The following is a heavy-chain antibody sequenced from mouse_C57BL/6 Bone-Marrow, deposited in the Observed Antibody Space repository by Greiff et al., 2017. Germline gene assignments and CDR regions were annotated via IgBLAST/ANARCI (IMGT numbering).Heavy chain of an antibody. CDR3: TYYGSRYFDV. D-gene: IGHD1-1*01. Sequence: EVQLQQSGAELVRPGASVKLSCTASGFNIKDDYMHWVKPRPEQGLEWIGWIDPENGDTEYASKFQGKATITADTSSNTAYLQLSSLTSEDTAVYYCTYYGSRYFDVWGTGTTVTVSS. J-gene: IGHJ1*03. V-gene: IGHV14-4*01. CDR2: IDPENGDT. CDR1: GFNIKDDY.